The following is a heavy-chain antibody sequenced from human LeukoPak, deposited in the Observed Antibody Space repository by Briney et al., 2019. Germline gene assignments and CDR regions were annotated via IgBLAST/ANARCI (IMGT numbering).Heavy chain of an antibody. CDR1: GYTFTNYG. CDR3: ARGQYCGGDCYPAPAAYFHH. Sequence: GASVKVSCKASGYTFTNYGITWVRQAPGQGLEWMGWIRAYNCDTNYAQNLQGRVTMTTDTSTSTAYMELRSLRSDDTAVYYCARGQYCGGDCYPAPAAYFHHWGQGTLVTVSS. V-gene: IGHV1-18*01. D-gene: IGHD2-21*02. CDR2: IRAYNCDT. J-gene: IGHJ1*01.